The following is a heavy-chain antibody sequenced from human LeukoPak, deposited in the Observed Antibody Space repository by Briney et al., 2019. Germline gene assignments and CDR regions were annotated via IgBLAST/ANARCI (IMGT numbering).Heavy chain of an antibody. D-gene: IGHD5-18*01. J-gene: IGHJ4*02. Sequence: PSETLSLTCTVSGGSISSHYWSWIRQPPGKGLEWIGYIYYSGSTTYTPSLKSRVTISVDTSKNQFSLKLSSVTAADTAVYYCARTEYGYSYGPYYFDYWGQGTLVTVSS. CDR2: IYYSGST. CDR1: GGSISSHY. CDR3: ARTEYGYSYGPYYFDY. V-gene: IGHV4-59*08.